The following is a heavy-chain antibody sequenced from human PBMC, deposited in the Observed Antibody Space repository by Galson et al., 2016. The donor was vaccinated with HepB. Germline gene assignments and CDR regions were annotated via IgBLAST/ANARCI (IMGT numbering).Heavy chain of an antibody. V-gene: IGHV4-59*03. CDR1: AYIDNYH. Sequence: SETLSLTCTGAYIDNYHWSWVRQFPGKGLEWIGYIYDSGRRTNYNPSLASRVTISGDTFKNQFSLRLRSVTAADTAKYYCARGNDVRGRYWYAMDIWGRGTTVIVSS. CDR3: ARGNDVRGRYWYAMDI. CDR2: IYDSGRRT. J-gene: IGHJ6*02. D-gene: IGHD1-26*01.